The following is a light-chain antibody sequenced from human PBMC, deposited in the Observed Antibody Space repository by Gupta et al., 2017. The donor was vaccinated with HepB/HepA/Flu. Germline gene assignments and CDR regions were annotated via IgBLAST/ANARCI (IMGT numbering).Light chain of an antibody. Sequence: EIVLTQSPGTLSLSPGERATLSCRASQSVSSTYLAWYQQKPGQAPRLLISGASSRAPGIPDRFSGSGSGTEFTLTISRLEPEDFAVYYCQQFGTSPWTFGQGTKVEIK. CDR2: GAS. V-gene: IGKV3-20*01. CDR1: QSVSSTY. CDR3: QQFGTSPWT. J-gene: IGKJ1*01.